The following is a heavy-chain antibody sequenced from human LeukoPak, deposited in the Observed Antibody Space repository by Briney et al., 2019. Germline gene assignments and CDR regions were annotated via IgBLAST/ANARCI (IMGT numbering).Heavy chain of an antibody. CDR2: ISSSSSYI. CDR1: GFTFSSYS. D-gene: IGHD1-14*01. J-gene: IGHJ4*02. V-gene: IGHV3-21*01. Sequence: GGSLRLSCAASGFTFSSYSMNWVRQAPGKGLEWVSSISSSSSYIYYADSVKGRFTISRDNAKNSLYLQMNSLRAEDTAVYYCARGPDRIAPIAYWGQGTLVTVSS. CDR3: ARGPDRIAPIAY.